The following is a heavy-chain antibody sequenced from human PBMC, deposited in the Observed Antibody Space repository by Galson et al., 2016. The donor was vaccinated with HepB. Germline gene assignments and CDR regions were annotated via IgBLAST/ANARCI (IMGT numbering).Heavy chain of an antibody. V-gene: IGHV4-34*01. CDR2: INHGGST. CDR3: ARVMSKGGISDYELDY. D-gene: IGHD5-12*01. CDR1: GESFNDYY. J-gene: IGHJ4*02. Sequence: ETLSLTCAVYGESFNDYYWTWIRQPPGKGLEWIGEINHGGSTNYNPSLKSRVSISVDTSTNQISLKLTSVTAADTAVYYCARVMSKGGISDYELDYWGQGILVTVSS.